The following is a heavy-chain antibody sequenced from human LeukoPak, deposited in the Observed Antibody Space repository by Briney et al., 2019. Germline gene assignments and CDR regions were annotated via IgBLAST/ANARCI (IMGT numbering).Heavy chain of an antibody. Sequence: GGSLRLSCAASGFTFSSYGMHWVRQAPGKGLEWVAVIWYDGSNKYYADSVKGRFTISRDNSKNTLYLQMNSLRAEDTAVYYCARDRVGATRYYFDYWAQGTLVTVSS. V-gene: IGHV3-33*01. CDR3: ARDRVGATRYYFDY. J-gene: IGHJ4*02. CDR1: GFTFSSYG. D-gene: IGHD1-26*01. CDR2: IWYDGSNK.